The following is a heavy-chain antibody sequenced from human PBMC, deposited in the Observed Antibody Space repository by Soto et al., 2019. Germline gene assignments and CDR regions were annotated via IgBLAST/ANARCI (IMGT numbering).Heavy chain of an antibody. V-gene: IGHV6-1*01. Sequence: SQTLSLTCAISGDSVSSNSAAWNWIRQSPSRGLEWLGRTYYRSKWYNDYAVSVKSRITINPDTSKNQFSLQLNSVTPEDTAVYYCARDLNSDTYVFWTGPSSIFDYWGQGTLVTVSS. D-gene: IGHD3-3*01. CDR3: ARDLNSDTYVFWTGPSSIFDY. CDR2: TYYRSKWYN. CDR1: GDSVSSNSAA. J-gene: IGHJ4*02.